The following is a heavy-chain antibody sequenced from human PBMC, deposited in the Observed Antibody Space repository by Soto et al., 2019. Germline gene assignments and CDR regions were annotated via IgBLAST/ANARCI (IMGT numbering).Heavy chain of an antibody. D-gene: IGHD3-9*01. CDR1: GYSFTSYW. CDR3: ARHRRQGLDILTGYVDY. J-gene: IGHJ4*02. CDR2: IDPSDSYT. Sequence: GESLKLSCKGSGYSFTSYWISWVRQMPGKGLEWMGRIDPSDSYTNYSPSFQGHVTISADKSISTAYLQWSSLKASDTAMYYCARHRRQGLDILTGYVDYWGQGTLVTVSS. V-gene: IGHV5-10-1*01.